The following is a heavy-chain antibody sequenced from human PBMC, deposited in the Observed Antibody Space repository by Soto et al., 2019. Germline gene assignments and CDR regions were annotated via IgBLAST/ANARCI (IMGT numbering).Heavy chain of an antibody. D-gene: IGHD2-15*01. V-gene: IGHV3-30*18. J-gene: IGHJ4*02. CDR3: AKSPGPNCSGGCCHYHFDY. CDR1: GFTFSNYG. Sequence: QVQLVESGGDVVQPGRSLRLSCAASGFTFSNYGMNWVRQAPGKGLERVAVISYDGSNKYYADSVRGRFTISRDNSKNTLYVQMDSLRTEDTAVYYCAKSPGPNCSGGCCHYHFDYWGQGTLVTVSS. CDR2: ISYDGSNK.